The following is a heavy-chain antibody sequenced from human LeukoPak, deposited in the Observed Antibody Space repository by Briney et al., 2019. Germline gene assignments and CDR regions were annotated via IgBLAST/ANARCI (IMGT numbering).Heavy chain of an antibody. Sequence: GGSLRLSCAASGFTVSSNYMSCVRQAPGKGLEWVSVIYSGGSTYYADSVKGRFTISRDNSKNTLYLQMNSLRAEDTAVYYCARDLGYCSGGNCYYFDYWGQGTLVTVSS. V-gene: IGHV3-66*01. CDR2: IYSGGST. CDR1: GFTVSSNY. CDR3: ARDLGYCSGGNCYYFDY. D-gene: IGHD2-15*01. J-gene: IGHJ4*02.